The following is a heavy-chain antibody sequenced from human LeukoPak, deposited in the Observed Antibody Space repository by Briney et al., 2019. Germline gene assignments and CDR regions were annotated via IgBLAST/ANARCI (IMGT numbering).Heavy chain of an antibody. V-gene: IGHV4-4*02. Sequence: SETLSLTCAVSGGSISSSNWWSWVRQPPGKGLEWIGEINHSGSTNYNPSLKSRVTISVDTSKNQFSLKLSSVTAADTAVYYCARTSDWLSSDYWGQGTLVTVSS. CDR2: INHSGST. CDR1: GGSISSSNW. J-gene: IGHJ4*02. CDR3: ARTSDWLSSDY. D-gene: IGHD3-9*01.